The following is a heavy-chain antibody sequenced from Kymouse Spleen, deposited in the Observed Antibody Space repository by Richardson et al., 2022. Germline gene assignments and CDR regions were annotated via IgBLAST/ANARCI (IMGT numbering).Heavy chain of an antibody. J-gene: IGHJ6*02. D-gene: IGHD3-10*01. V-gene: IGHV3-33*01. Sequence: QVQLVESGGGVVQPGRSLRLSCAASGFTFSSYGMHWVRQAPGKGLEWVAVIWYDGSNKYYADSVKGRFTISRDNSKNTLYLQMNSLRAEDTAVYYCARDGVRGVDYYYGMDVWGQGTTVTVSS. CDR3: ARDGVRGVDYYYGMDV. CDR2: IWYDGSNK. CDR1: GFTFSSYG.